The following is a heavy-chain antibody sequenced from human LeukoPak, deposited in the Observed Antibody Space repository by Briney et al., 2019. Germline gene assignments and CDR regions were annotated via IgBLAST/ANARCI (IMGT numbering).Heavy chain of an antibody. J-gene: IGHJ4*02. Sequence: GASVKVSCKASGYTFTSYDINWVRQATGQGLEWMGWMNPNSGDTGYAQKFQGRVTITADKSTSTAYMELSSLRSEDTAVYYCARGGTAIDEAYFDYWGQGTLVTVSS. CDR2: MNPNSGDT. CDR1: GYTFTSYD. D-gene: IGHD5-18*01. V-gene: IGHV1-8*01. CDR3: ARGGTAIDEAYFDY.